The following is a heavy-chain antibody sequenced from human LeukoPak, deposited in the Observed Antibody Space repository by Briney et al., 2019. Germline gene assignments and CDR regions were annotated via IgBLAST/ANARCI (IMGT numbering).Heavy chain of an antibody. Sequence: SETLSLTCTVSGASISSYYWSWIRQPPGKGLEWIGYIYYSGSTNYNPSLKSRVTISVDTSKNQFSLKLSSVTAADTAVYYCARGGLYSGSYYYYYGMDVWGQGTTVTVSS. CDR2: IYYSGST. D-gene: IGHD1-26*01. J-gene: IGHJ6*02. CDR3: ARGGLYSGSYYYYYGMDV. V-gene: IGHV4-59*01. CDR1: GASISSYY.